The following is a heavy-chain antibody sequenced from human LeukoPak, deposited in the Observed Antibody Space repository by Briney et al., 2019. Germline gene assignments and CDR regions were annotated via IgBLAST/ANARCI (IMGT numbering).Heavy chain of an antibody. J-gene: IGHJ3*02. CDR2: IYTSGST. V-gene: IGHV4-4*07. Sequence: SETLSLTSTVSGCSISSYYWSWIRQPAGKGLEWIGRIYTSGSTNYNPSLKSRVTMSVDTSKNQFSLKLSSVTAADTAVYYCARALSGYLEFDAFDIWGQGTMVTFSS. CDR3: ARALSGYLEFDAFDI. D-gene: IGHD3-22*01. CDR1: GCSISSYY.